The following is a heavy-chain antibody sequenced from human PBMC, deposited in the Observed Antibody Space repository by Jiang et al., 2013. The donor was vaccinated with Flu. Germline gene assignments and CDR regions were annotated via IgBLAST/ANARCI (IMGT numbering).Heavy chain of an antibody. D-gene: IGHD3-3*01. CDR1: GGSISSSTHY. J-gene: IGHJ4*02. Sequence: GSGLVKPSETLSLTCTVSGGSISSSTHYWGWIRQPPGKGLEWIGTIYYSGSTYYNPSLNSRVTISIDTSKNQFSLKLSSVTAADTAVYYCARRSSGFPFDYWGQGTLVTVSS. CDR2: IYYSGST. V-gene: IGHV4-39*01. CDR3: ARRSSGFPFDY.